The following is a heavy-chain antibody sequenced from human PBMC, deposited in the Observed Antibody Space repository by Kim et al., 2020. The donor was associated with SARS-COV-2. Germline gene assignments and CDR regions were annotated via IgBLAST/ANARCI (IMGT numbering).Heavy chain of an antibody. D-gene: IGHD3-10*01. J-gene: IGHJ6*02. CDR1: GFTFSSYS. Sequence: GGSLRLSCAASGFTFSSYSMNWVRQAPGKGLEWVSYISSSGNTIYYADSVKGRFTISRHNAKNSLYLQMNSLRDEDTAVYYCARDRGGYYYYGMDVWGQGTTVTVSS. CDR2: ISSSGNTI. CDR3: ARDRGGYYYYGMDV. V-gene: IGHV3-48*02.